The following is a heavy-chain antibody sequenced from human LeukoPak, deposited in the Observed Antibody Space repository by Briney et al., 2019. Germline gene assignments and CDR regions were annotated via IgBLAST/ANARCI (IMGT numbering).Heavy chain of an antibody. J-gene: IGHJ6*03. V-gene: IGHV1-46*01. D-gene: IGHD6-19*01. Sequence: ASVKVSCKASGYTFTSYYMHWVRQAPGQGLEWMGIINPSGGSTSYAQKFQGRVTMTRDMSTSTVYMELSSLRSEDTAVYYCARESSGWYDNLYYFYYYYMDVWGKGTTVTVSS. CDR1: GYTFTSYY. CDR3: ARESSGWYDNLYYFYYYYMDV. CDR2: INPSGGST.